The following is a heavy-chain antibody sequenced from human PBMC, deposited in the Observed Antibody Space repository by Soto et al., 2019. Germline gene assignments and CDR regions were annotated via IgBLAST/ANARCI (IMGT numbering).Heavy chain of an antibody. Sequence: PVTLSWEESGGTFRSCAISWVRQAHGQGLEWMGGIIPIFGTANYAQKFQGRVTITADKSTSTAYMELSSLRSEDTAVYYCARRGAEYSNNWFDPWGQGILVTVSS. D-gene: IGHD6-6*01. CDR3: ARRGAEYSNNWFDP. V-gene: IGHV1-69*06. CDR1: GGTFRSCA. CDR2: IIPIFGTA. J-gene: IGHJ5*02.